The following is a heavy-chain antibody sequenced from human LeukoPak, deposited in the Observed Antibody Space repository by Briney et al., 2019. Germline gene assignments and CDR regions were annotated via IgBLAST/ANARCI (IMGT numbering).Heavy chain of an antibody. CDR1: GGSISNYY. J-gene: IGHJ4*02. Sequence: SETLSLTCSVSGGSISNYYWSWIRQAPGKGLEWIGYIHYSGSTNYNPSLKSRLTMSLDRSNNQFSLNLRSVTAADTAVYHCAFAPNTFYFDLWGQGSLVSVSS. CDR2: IHYSGST. CDR3: AFAPNTFYFDL. V-gene: IGHV4-59*01. D-gene: IGHD2/OR15-2a*01.